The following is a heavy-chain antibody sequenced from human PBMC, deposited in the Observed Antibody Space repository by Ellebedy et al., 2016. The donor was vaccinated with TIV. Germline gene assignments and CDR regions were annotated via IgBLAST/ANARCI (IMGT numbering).Heavy chain of an antibody. CDR1: GGSISSYY. V-gene: IGHV4-59*01. D-gene: IGHD2-15*01. CDR2: IYYSGST. CDR3: ARDPGVVAAGWFDP. Sequence: SETLSLTXTVSGGSISSYYWSWIRQPPGKGLEWIGYIYYSGSTNYNPSLKSRVTISVDTSKNQFSLKLSSVTAADTAVYYCARDPGVVAAGWFDPWGQGTLVTVSS. J-gene: IGHJ5*02.